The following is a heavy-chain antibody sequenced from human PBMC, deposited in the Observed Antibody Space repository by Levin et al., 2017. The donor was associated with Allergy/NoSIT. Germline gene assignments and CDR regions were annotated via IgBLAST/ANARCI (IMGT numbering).Heavy chain of an antibody. CDR1: GGSITNANW. CDR3: AGHGAYNIEY. D-gene: IGHD1-1*01. Sequence: SQTLSLTRGVSGGSITNANWWSWVRQPPGGGLEWIGEIHHRGGTNYNPSLKSRVTISLDEAKNHFSLELTSVTAADTAVYYCAGHGAYNIEYWGQGTPVTVSS. V-gene: IGHV4-4*02. CDR2: IHHRGGT. J-gene: IGHJ4*02.